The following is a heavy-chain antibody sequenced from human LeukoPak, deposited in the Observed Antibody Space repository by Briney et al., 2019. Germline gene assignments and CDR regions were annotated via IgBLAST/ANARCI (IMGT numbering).Heavy chain of an antibody. J-gene: IGHJ4*02. CDR3: ARAAYQWLVQDY. CDR1: GGSFSGYY. D-gene: IGHD6-19*01. V-gene: IGHV4-34*01. CDR2: INHSGST. Sequence: PSETLSLTCAVYGGSFSGYYWSWIRQPPGKGLEWIGEINHSGSTNYNPSLKSRVTISVDTSKNQFSLKLSSVTAADTAVYYCARAAYQWLVQDYWGQGTLVTVSS.